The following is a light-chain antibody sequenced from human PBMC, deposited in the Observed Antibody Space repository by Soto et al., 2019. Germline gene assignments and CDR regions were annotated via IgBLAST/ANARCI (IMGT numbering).Light chain of an antibody. CDR2: EVS. Sequence: QSALTQPASVSGSPGQSITISCTGTRSDVGGYNYVSWYQQHPGKAPKLMIYEVSNRPSGVSNRFSGSKSGNTASLTISGLQAEDEADYYCSSYTSSSTGVFGTGTKLTVL. V-gene: IGLV2-14*01. CDR1: RSDVGGYNY. CDR3: SSYTSSSTGV. J-gene: IGLJ1*01.